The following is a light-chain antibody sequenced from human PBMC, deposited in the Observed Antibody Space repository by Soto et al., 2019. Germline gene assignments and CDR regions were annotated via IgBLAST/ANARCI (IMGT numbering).Light chain of an antibody. V-gene: IGKV3-11*01. CDR3: QQRSNWLLT. Sequence: EIVLTQSPATLSLSPGERATLSCRASQSVGSYLAWYQQKPGQAPRLLIYDASNRATSIPARFSGSGSGTDFTLTISSLEPEDFAVYYCQQRSNWLLTFGGGTKVEIK. CDR1: QSVGSY. CDR2: DAS. J-gene: IGKJ4*02.